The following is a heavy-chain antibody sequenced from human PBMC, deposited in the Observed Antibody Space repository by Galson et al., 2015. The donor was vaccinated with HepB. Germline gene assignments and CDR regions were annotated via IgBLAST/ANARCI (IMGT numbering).Heavy chain of an antibody. CDR3: ATNAARGIFFEF. J-gene: IGHJ4*02. D-gene: IGHD3-10*01. CDR1: GTMFSGFG. CDR2: INPLFGTA. V-gene: IGHV1-69*06. Sequence: SVKVSYKASGTMFSGFGTSWVRQAPGHGLEWMGEINPLFGTANYAQKFQGRVTITADRSTSTAYMELSSLRSEDTAMYYCATNAARGIFFEFWGQGTLVTVSS.